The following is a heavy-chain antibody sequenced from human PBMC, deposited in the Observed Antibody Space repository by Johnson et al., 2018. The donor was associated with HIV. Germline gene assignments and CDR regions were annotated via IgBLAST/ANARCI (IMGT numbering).Heavy chain of an antibody. J-gene: IGHJ3*02. CDR1: GFTVSSNY. CDR2: IYSGGST. V-gene: IGHV3-66*01. CDR3: ARGWLFLDAFDI. Sequence: VQLVESGGGLVQPGGSLRLSCAASGFTVSSNYMNWVRQAPGKGLEWVSVIYSGGSTYDADSVKGRFTISRDNSKNTLYLQMNSLRAEDTAVYYCARGWLFLDAFDIWGQGTMVTLSS. D-gene: IGHD3-9*01.